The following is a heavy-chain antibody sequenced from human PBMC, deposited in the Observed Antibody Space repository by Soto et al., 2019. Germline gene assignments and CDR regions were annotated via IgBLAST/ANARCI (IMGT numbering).Heavy chain of an antibody. Sequence: QVQLVQSGSEVKKPGASVKVSCKASGYTFTNYGMSWVRQAPGQGLEWMGWISAYNGNTNHAQNFQGRVTMTTDTYTNTAYMELRSLRSDHTAVYYCARCYCSVGSCYSCWHFDLWGRGALVTVSS. CDR2: ISAYNGNT. V-gene: IGHV1-18*01. D-gene: IGHD2-15*01. J-gene: IGHJ2*01. CDR3: ARCYCSVGSCYSCWHFDL. CDR1: GYTFTNYG.